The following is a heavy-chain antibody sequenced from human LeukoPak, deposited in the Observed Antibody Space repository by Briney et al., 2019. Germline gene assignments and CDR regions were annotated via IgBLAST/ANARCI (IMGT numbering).Heavy chain of an antibody. Sequence: SETLSLTCTVSGASIRTSEDHWTWIRQHPGKGLEWIGYTSNSDYPDSNPSLKSRVTISLDTSKNQFSLKLRSVTAADTAVYYCAREPTQPLRFGEFHPFDNWGQGTLVTVSS. CDR1: GASIRTSEDH. CDR2: TSNSDYP. V-gene: IGHV4-31*03. D-gene: IGHD3-10*01. CDR3: AREPTQPLRFGEFHPFDN. J-gene: IGHJ4*02.